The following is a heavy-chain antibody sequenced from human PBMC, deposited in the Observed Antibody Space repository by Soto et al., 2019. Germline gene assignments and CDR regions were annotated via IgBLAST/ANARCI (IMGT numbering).Heavy chain of an antibody. D-gene: IGHD2-15*01. Sequence: QVQLVQSGAEVKKPGASVKVSCKASGYTFTSYDINWVRQATGQGLEWMGWMNPNSGNTGYAQKFQGRVTMTRNTSISTAYMELSSLRSEDTAVYYCARRPSFCSGGSCYSHYYYYMDVWGKGTTVTVSS. CDR2: MNPNSGNT. CDR1: GYTFTSYD. CDR3: ARRPSFCSGGSCYSHYYYYMDV. V-gene: IGHV1-8*01. J-gene: IGHJ6*03.